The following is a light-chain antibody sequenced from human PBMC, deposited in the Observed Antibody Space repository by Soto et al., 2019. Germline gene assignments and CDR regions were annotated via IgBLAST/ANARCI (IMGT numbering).Light chain of an antibody. J-gene: IGLJ2*01. Sequence: QSALTQPPSASGSPGQSVTISCTGSSSDVGGHNHVSWYQQHPGKAPKLMIYEVSQRPSGVPDRFSGSKSVNTASLTVSGLQAEYEADYYCSSYAGSMNLIFGGGTKLTVL. V-gene: IGLV2-8*01. CDR1: SSDVGGHNH. CDR2: EVS. CDR3: SSYAGSMNLI.